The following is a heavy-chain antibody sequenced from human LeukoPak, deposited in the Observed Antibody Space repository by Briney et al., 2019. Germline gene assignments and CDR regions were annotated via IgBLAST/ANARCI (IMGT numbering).Heavy chain of an antibody. CDR2: IRSKANMYAT. CDR3: TRHPDSTYDFWSGYHYTSDHDAFDI. D-gene: IGHD3-3*01. CDR1: GFTFSGSA. Sequence: GGSLRLSCAASGFTFSGSAMHWVRQACGKGLGWVGRIRSKANMYATAYAASLKGRFTISRDDSKKRAYLQMNSLKTEYTAVYYCTRHPDSTYDFWSGYHYTSDHDAFDIWGQGTMVTVSS. J-gene: IGHJ3*02. V-gene: IGHV3-73*01.